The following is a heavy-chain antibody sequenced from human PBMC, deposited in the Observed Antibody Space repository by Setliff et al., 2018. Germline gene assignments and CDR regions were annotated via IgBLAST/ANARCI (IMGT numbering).Heavy chain of an antibody. Sequence: ASETLSLTCTVPGGPISSGTYYWAWIRQPPGKGLEWIGRIHYRGTTYSNASLASRLTISVDTAKNQFSLKLTSVTAADTAVYYCARTGTYRYFDYWGQGTRVTVSS. CDR1: GGPISSGTYY. V-gene: IGHV4-39*01. D-gene: IGHD1-1*01. CDR2: IHYRGTT. CDR3: ARTGTYRYFDY. J-gene: IGHJ4*02.